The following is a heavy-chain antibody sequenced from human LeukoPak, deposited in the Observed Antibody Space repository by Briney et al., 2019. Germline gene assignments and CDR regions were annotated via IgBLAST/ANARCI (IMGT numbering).Heavy chain of an antibody. V-gene: IGHV3-30*02. CDR3: AKAVSKQLVYDY. D-gene: IGHD6-6*01. CDR2: IRYDGSNK. J-gene: IGHJ4*02. Sequence: PGGSLRLSCAASGFTFSSYGMHWVRQAPGKGLEWVAFIRYDGSNKYYADSVKGRFTISRDNSKNTLYPQMNSLRAEDTAVYYCAKAVSKQLVYDYWGQGTLVTVSS. CDR1: GFTFSSYG.